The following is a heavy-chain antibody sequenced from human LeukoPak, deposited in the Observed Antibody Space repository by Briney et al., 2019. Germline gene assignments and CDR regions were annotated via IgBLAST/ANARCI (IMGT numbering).Heavy chain of an antibody. J-gene: IGHJ5*02. CDR2: ISYDGNNK. V-gene: IGHV3-30*04. CDR1: GFTFSSYA. D-gene: IGHD6-19*01. Sequence: GGSLRLSCAASGFTFSSYAMHWVRQAPGKGLEWVAVISYDGNNKYYADSVKGRFTISRDNSKNTLYLQMNSLRAEDTAVYYCAKGIAVAGTNWFDPWGQGTLVTVSS. CDR3: AKGIAVAGTNWFDP.